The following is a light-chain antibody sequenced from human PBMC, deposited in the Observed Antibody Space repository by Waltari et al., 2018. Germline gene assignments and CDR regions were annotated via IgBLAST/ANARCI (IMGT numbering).Light chain of an antibody. CDR1: AFPRQF. V-gene: IGLV3-25*03. CDR2: KDT. Sequence: SYELPQPPSVSVSPGQTARITCSGDAFPRQFAYWYQQKPGQAPVLVIYKDTERPSGIPERFSGSSSGTTVTLTISGVQAEDEADYYCLSADSSGPYLYVFVTGTTVTVL. CDR3: LSADSSGPYLYV. J-gene: IGLJ1*01.